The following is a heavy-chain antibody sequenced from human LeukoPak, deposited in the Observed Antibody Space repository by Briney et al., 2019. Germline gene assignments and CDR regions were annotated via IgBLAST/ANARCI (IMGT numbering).Heavy chain of an antibody. V-gene: IGHV4-59*12. Sequence: SETLSLTCTVSGGSISSYYWSWIRQPPGKGLEWIGYIYYSGSTNYKPSLKSRVTMSVDTSKNQFSLKLSSVTAADTAVYYCAREPLDFWSGYYGFDYWGQGTLVTVSS. CDR2: IYYSGST. D-gene: IGHD3-3*01. CDR3: AREPLDFWSGYYGFDY. J-gene: IGHJ4*02. CDR1: GGSISSYY.